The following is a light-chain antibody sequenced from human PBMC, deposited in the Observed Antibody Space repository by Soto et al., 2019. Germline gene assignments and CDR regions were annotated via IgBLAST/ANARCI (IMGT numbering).Light chain of an antibody. Sequence: QSVLTQPASVSGSPGQSITIPCTGTRSDVGSYNLVSWYQQHPGQAPKLIIYEVTKRPSGVSFRLSGSKSGNTASLTISGLQAEDEVDYYCSSYAGSTAVVVFGGGTKLTVL. V-gene: IGLV2-23*02. J-gene: IGLJ2*01. CDR3: SSYAGSTAVVV. CDR1: RSDVGSYNL. CDR2: EVT.